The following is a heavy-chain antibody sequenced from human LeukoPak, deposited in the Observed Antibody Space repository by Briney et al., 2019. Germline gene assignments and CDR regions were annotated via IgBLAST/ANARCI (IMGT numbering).Heavy chain of an antibody. CDR2: ISGSGGST. J-gene: IGHJ4*02. V-gene: IGHV3-23*01. D-gene: IGHD3/OR15-3a*01. CDR1: GFTFSSYA. CDR3: AKVQKDLWTGYYSYFDY. Sequence: GGSLKLSCAASGFTFSSYAMTWVRQAPGKGLEWVLGISGSGGSTHYADSVKGRFIISRDNSKNTLYLQMNSLRAEDTALYYCAKVQKDLWTGYYSYFDYWGQGTLVTVSS.